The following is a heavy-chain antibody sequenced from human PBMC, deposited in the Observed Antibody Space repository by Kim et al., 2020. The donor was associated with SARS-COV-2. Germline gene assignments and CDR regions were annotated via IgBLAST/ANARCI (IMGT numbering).Heavy chain of an antibody. D-gene: IGHD3-10*01. Sequence: ASVKVSCKASGYTFTSYYMHWVRQAPGQGLEWMGIINPSGGSTSYAQKFQGRVTMTRDTSTSTVYMELSSLRSEDTAVYYCARAQTLHYYGSGGDTTGFDPWGQGTLVTVSS. CDR1: GYTFTSYY. CDR2: INPSGGST. CDR3: ARAQTLHYYGSGGDTTGFDP. J-gene: IGHJ5*02. V-gene: IGHV1-46*01.